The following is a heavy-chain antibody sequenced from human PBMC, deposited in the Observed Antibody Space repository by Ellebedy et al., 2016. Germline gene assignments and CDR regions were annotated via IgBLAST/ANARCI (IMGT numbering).Heavy chain of an antibody. J-gene: IGHJ6*03. CDR1: GFTFSSYG. CDR3: AKDKAAFGVYYYYMDV. Sequence: GGSLRLSXAASGFTFSSYGMHWVRQAPGKGLEWVAVISYDGSNKYYADSVKGRFTISRDNSKNTLYLQMNSLIAEDTAEYYCAKDKAAFGVYYYYMDVWGKGTTVTVSS. V-gene: IGHV3-30*18. CDR2: ISYDGSNK. D-gene: IGHD3-3*01.